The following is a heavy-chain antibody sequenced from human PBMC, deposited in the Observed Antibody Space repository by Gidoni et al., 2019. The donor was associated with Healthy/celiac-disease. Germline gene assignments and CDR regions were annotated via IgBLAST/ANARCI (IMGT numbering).Heavy chain of an antibody. CDR1: GSRFTSYW. V-gene: IGHV5-10-1*03. CDR2: IDPRDSYT. D-gene: IGHD3-9*01. Sequence: EVQLVQSGAEVKKPGESLRISCKGSGSRFTSYWISWVRQMPGKGLECMGRIDPRDSYTNYSPSFQGHVTISADKSSSTAYLQWSSLKASDTAMYYCARGVAGYDILTGWIYWGQGTLVTVSS. CDR3: ARGVAGYDILTGWIY. J-gene: IGHJ4*02.